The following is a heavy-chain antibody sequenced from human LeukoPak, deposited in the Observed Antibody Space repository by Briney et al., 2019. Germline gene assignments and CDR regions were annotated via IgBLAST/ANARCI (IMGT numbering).Heavy chain of an antibody. CDR2: ISSGSSYI. D-gene: IGHD3-22*01. Sequence: GGSLRLSCAASGFTFSSYSMNWVRQAPGKGLEWVSSISSGSSYIYYADSVKGRFTISRDNAKNSLYLQMNSLRAEDTAVYYCARGWGTRGYPYLDYWGQGTLVTVSP. CDR3: ARGWGTRGYPYLDY. J-gene: IGHJ4*02. V-gene: IGHV3-21*01. CDR1: GFTFSSYS.